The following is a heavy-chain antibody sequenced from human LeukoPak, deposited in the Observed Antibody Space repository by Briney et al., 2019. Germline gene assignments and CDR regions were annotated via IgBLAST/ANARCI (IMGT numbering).Heavy chain of an antibody. CDR3: ARNRDGYNYNWFDP. V-gene: IGHV1-69*05. D-gene: IGHD5-24*01. Sequence: SVKVSCKTPGGTFSNYVVTWVRQAPGQGLEWMGRIIPRFGTANYAQKFQDRVTITTYESTSTAYMELSSLRSEDTAVYYCARNRDGYNYNWFDPWGQGTLVTVSS. J-gene: IGHJ5*02. CDR2: IIPRFGTA. CDR1: GGTFSNYV.